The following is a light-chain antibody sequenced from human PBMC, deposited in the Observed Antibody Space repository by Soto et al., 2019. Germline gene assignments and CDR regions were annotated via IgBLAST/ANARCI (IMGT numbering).Light chain of an antibody. V-gene: IGKV1-39*01. CDR2: DAS. Sequence: DIQMTQSPSSLSASVGDRVTITCRASQSISSYLNWYQQKPGKAPKLLIYDASSLESGVPPRFSGSGSGTEFTLTISSLQPDDFATYYCQQLETFGQGTKVDIK. CDR1: QSISSY. J-gene: IGKJ1*01. CDR3: QQLET.